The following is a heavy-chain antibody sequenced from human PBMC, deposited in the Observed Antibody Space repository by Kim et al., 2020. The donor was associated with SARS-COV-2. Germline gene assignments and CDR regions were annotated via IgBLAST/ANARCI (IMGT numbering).Heavy chain of an antibody. Sequence: GGSLRLSCAASGFTFSSYAMSWVRQAPGKGLEWVSAISGSGGSTYYADSVKGRFTISRDNSKNTLYLQMNSLRAEDTAVYYCANTKGYSSSWYYLGWFDPWGQGTLVTVSS. CDR1: GFTFSSYA. CDR3: ANTKGYSSSWYYLGWFDP. J-gene: IGHJ5*02. CDR2: ISGSGGST. D-gene: IGHD6-13*01. V-gene: IGHV3-23*01.